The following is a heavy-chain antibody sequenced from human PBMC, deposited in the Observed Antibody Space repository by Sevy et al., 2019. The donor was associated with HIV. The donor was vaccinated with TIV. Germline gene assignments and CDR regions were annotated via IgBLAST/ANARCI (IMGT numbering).Heavy chain of an antibody. D-gene: IGHD1-26*01. V-gene: IGHV3-7*03. J-gene: IGHJ6*02. CDR2: IKLDGSEK. CDR3: AIDCNSATCLWGLDV. CDR1: GFTFNRYW. Sequence: GGSLRLSCAASGFTFNRYWMSWVRQAPGKGLQWVANIKLDGSEKHYLDSVRGRFTISRDNAKNPLYLQMNSLRAEDTAVYYCAIDCNSATCLWGLDVWGLGTTVTVSS.